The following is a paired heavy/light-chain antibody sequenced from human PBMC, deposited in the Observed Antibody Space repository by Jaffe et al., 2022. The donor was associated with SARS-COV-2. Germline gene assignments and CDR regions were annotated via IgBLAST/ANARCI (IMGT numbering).Light chain of an antibody. J-gene: IGKJ1*01. Sequence: IVMTQSPLSLPVTPGEPASISCRSNQSLLHSNGDNFLDWYLQKPGQSPQLLIYVGSNRASGVPDRFSGSGSGTDFTLKISRVEADDVGVYYCMQALRGRTFGPGTKVEIK. V-gene: IGKV2-28*01. CDR3: MQALRGRT. CDR2: VGS. CDR1: QSLLHSNGDNF.
Heavy chain of an antibody. D-gene: IGHD1-20*01. V-gene: IGHV1-69*11. CDR3: VRDTLTGTRGWFDT. J-gene: IGHJ5*01. CDR1: GDTFRNYG. Sequence: QVQLVQSGAEVKEPGSSVKVSCKTSGDTFRNYGITWVRQAPGQGLEWMGMIMTLLDSSIYAQKFQDRVTIAADESSTTVYMELTSLSSQDTAVYYCVRDTLTGTRGWFDTWGHGTLVIVSS. CDR2: IMTLLDSS.